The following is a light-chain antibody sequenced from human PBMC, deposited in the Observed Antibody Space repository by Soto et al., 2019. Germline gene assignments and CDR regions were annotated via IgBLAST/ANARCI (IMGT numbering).Light chain of an antibody. CDR1: QSLLHNNGYNY. CDR3: MQALQTPYT. Sequence: DIVMTQSPLSLPVTPGEPASISCRSSQSLLHNNGYNYLDWYLQKPGQSPQLLIYLRSNRASGVPDRFSGSGSGTDFTLKISRVEAEDVGVYYCMQALQTPYTFGQGTKLEIK. J-gene: IGKJ2*01. CDR2: LRS. V-gene: IGKV2-28*01.